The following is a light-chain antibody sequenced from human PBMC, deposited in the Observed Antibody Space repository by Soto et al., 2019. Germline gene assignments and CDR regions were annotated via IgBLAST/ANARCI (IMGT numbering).Light chain of an antibody. CDR2: DNN. J-gene: IGLJ3*02. V-gene: IGLV1-51*01. Sequence: QSVLTQPPSVSAAPGQTVTISCSGSSSNIGRYYVSWYQQLPGTAPKLLIYDNNKRPSGIPDRFSGSKSGTSATLGITGLQTGDEADYYCGTWDFSLNNGRVFGGGTKLTVL. CDR3: GTWDFSLNNGRV. CDR1: SSNIGRYY.